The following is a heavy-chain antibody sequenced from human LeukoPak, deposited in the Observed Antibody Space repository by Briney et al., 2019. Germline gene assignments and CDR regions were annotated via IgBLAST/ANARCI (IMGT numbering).Heavy chain of an antibody. D-gene: IGHD3-10*01. V-gene: IGHV6-1*01. CDR1: GDSVSNNSGA. J-gene: IGHJ5*02. Sequence: SQTLSLTCAISGDSVSNNSGAWSWIRQSPSRGLEWLGRTYYRSKWYNDYAVSVKSRITINADTSKNQFSLQLSSVTPEDTAMYYCVRGSWFDPWGQGILVTVSS. CDR3: VRGSWFDP. CDR2: TYYRSKWYN.